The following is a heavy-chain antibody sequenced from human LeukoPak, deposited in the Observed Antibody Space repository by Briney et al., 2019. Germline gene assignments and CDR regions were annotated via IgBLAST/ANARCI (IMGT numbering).Heavy chain of an antibody. CDR1: GYTFTSYY. V-gene: IGHV1-46*01. D-gene: IGHD3-3*01. J-gene: IGHJ6*03. Sequence: ASVKVSCKASGYTFTSYYMHWVRQAPGQGLEWMGIINPSDGSTSYAQKFQGRVTMTRDMSTSTVYMELSSLRSEDTAVYYCARDKEIRRGITIFGVVIPPYYYYYMDVWGKGTTVTVSS. CDR3: ARDKEIRRGITIFGVVIPPYYYYYMDV. CDR2: INPSDGST.